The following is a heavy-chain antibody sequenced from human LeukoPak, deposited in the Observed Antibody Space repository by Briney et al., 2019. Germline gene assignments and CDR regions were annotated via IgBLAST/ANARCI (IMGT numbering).Heavy chain of an antibody. D-gene: IGHD1-26*01. J-gene: IGHJ4*02. CDR2: IYHSGST. CDR1: GYSISSGYY. Sequence: PSETLSLTCAVSGYSISSGYYWGWIRQPPGKGLEWIGSIYHSGSTYYNPSLKSRVTISVDTSKNQFSLKLSSVTAADTAVYYCASTALGAFDYWGQGTLVTVSS. V-gene: IGHV4-38-2*01. CDR3: ASTALGAFDY.